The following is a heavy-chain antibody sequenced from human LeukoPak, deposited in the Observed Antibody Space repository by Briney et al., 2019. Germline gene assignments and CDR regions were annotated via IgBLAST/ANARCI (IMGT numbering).Heavy chain of an antibody. J-gene: IGHJ4*02. Sequence: SQTLSLTCAISGDSVSSNSGAWNWIRQSPSRGLEWLGRTYYRSKWYNDYAVSVKSRITINPDTSKNQFSLRLNSVTPEDTAVYYCASSYYAGNSLDDWGQGTLDTVSS. CDR3: ASSYYAGNSLDD. D-gene: IGHD4-23*01. CDR1: GDSVSSNSGA. V-gene: IGHV6-1*01. CDR2: TYYRSKWYN.